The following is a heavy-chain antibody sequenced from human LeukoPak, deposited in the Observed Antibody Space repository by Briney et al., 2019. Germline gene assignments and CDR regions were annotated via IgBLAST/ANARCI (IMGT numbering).Heavy chain of an antibody. CDR2: IYSGGST. J-gene: IGHJ5*02. V-gene: IGHV3-53*01. CDR3: ARVGRYNWFDP. CDR1: GFTVSSSY. Sequence: PGGSLRLSCAASGFTVSSSYMSWVRQAPGKGLEWVSIIYSGGSTYYADSVKGRFTISRDNSKNTLYLQTDSLRADDTAVYFCARVGRYNWFDPWGQGTRVTVSS.